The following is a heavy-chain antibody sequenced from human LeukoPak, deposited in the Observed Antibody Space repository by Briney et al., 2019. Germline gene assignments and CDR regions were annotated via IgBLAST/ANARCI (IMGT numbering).Heavy chain of an antibody. CDR2: MNPNSGNT. CDR3: ARRLKGYYDSSGYYLDY. J-gene: IGHJ4*02. V-gene: IGHV1-8*03. CDR1: GYTFTSYD. D-gene: IGHD3-22*01. Sequence: ASVKVSCKASGYTFTSYDINWVRQATGQGLEWMGWMNPNSGNTGYAQKFQGRVTITRNTSISTAYMGLSSLRSEDTAVYYCARRLKGYYDSSGYYLDYWGQGTLVTVSS.